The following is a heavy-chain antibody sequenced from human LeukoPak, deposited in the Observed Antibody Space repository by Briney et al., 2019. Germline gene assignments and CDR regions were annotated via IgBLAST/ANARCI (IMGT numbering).Heavy chain of an antibody. CDR3: ARVRSSGWYNYYYYGMDV. J-gene: IGHJ6*02. CDR1: GYTFTSYA. CDR2: INAGNGNT. D-gene: IGHD6-19*01. V-gene: IGHV1-3*01. Sequence: GASVKVSCKASGYTFTSYAMHWVRQAPGQRLEWMGWINAGNGNTKYSQKFQGRVTITRDTSASTAYMGLSSLRSEDTAVYYCARVRSSGWYNYYYYGMDVWGQGTTVTVSS.